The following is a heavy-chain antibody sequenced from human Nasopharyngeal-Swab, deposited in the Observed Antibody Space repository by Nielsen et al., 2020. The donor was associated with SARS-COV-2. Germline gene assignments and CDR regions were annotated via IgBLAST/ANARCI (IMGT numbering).Heavy chain of an antibody. Sequence: GESLKISCAASGFTFRSYSMNWVRQAPGKGLEWVSSISSSSSYIYYADSVKGRFTISRDNAKNSLYLQMNSLRAEDTAVYYCARADSSSWYFDYWGQGTLVTVSS. V-gene: IGHV3-21*01. CDR3: ARADSSSWYFDY. CDR2: ISSSSSYI. D-gene: IGHD6-13*01. CDR1: GFTFRSYS. J-gene: IGHJ4*02.